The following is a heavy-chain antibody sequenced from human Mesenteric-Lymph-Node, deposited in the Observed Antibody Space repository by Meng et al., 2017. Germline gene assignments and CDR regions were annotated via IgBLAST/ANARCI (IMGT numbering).Heavy chain of an antibody. CDR1: GFTFSAYW. CDR2: IKSDGSGT. J-gene: IGHJ4*02. V-gene: IGHV3-74*01. CDR3: ARGVAAAGRG. Sequence: GESLKISCAASGFTFSAYWMHWVRQVPGKGLVWVSGIKSDGSGTTYADFVKGRFTISRDNAKNSLYLQMNSLRAEDTAVYYCARGVAAAGRGWGQGTLVTVSS. D-gene: IGHD6-13*01.